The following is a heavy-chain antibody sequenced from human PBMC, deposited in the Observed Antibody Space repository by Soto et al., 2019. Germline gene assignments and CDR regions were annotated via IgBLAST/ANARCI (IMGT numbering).Heavy chain of an antibody. CDR2: IWYHGNKE. D-gene: IGHD5-12*01. V-gene: IGHV3-33*01. J-gene: IGHJ3*01. CDR3: ARWNLAGPTIDAFDL. Sequence: QEQLVESGGGVVQPERSLRLSCAASGFTFSRNGMHWIRQAPGKGLEWVAIIWYHGNKENDADSVRGRFTISRDNSKNTVYLQMDSLRVEDTAVYYCARWNLAGPTIDAFDLWGQGTLVTVSS. CDR1: GFTFSRNG.